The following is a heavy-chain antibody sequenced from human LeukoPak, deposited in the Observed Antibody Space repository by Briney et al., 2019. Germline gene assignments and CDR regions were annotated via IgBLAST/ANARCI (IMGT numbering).Heavy chain of an antibody. J-gene: IGHJ3*02. CDR2: INHSGST. CDR3: AREEDCSGGICYLGNAFDI. Sequence: SETLSLTCAAYGGSFSGYYWSWIRQPPGKGLEWIGEINHSGSTNYNASLKSRVTISVDTSKNQFSLKLSSVTAADTAVYYCAREEDCSGGICYLGNAFDIWGQGTMVTVSS. V-gene: IGHV4-34*01. D-gene: IGHD2-15*01. CDR1: GGSFSGYY.